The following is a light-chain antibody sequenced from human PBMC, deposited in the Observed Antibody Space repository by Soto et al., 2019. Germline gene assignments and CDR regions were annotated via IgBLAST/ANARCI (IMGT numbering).Light chain of an antibody. CDR3: MQGTYRRT. Sequence: VMTQSPDSLAVSLGERATIKCKSSRSVLYSSNTKNYLNWYQQRPGQSPRRLIYRVSNRDSGVPDRFSGSGSATDFTLKISRVEAEDVGVYYCMQGTYRRTFGQGTKVDIK. CDR1: RSVLYSSNTKNY. CDR2: RVS. V-gene: IGKV2-30*01. J-gene: IGKJ1*01.